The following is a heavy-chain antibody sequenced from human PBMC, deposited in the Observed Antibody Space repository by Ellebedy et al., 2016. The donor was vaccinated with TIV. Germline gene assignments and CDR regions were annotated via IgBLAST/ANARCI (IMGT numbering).Heavy chain of an antibody. J-gene: IGHJ4*02. CDR3: ARDPTTSLTLDY. CDR1: GYIFTDYY. V-gene: IGHV1-2*02. Sequence: ASVKVSXXASGYIFTDYYLHWVRQAPGQGLEWMGSISPNSDATYFAQRFQGRVTLTRDTSISTAFMELTRLRSDDTAMYYCARDPTTSLTLDYWGQGTLVTVSS. D-gene: IGHD4-17*01. CDR2: ISPNSDAT.